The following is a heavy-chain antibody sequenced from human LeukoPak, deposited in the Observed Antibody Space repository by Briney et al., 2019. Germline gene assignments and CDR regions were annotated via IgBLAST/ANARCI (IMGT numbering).Heavy chain of an antibody. D-gene: IGHD4-17*01. CDR3: ARERMPSGRCGEVHV. J-gene: IGHJ6*02. V-gene: IGHV3-21*01. Sequence: PGGSLRLSCAASGSTVSNYNMNWVRQAPGKGLEWVSFITSSSSNIYYADSVKGRFTISRDNAKNSLYLQMNSLRAEDTAVYYCARERMPSGRCGEVHVWGQGTTVTVSS. CDR1: GSTVSNYN. CDR2: ITSSSSNI.